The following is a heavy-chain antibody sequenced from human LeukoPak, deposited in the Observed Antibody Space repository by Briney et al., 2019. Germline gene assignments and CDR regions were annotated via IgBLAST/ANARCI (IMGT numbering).Heavy chain of an antibody. CDR3: ARSSGYDILTGYFGP. CDR2: INHSGST. V-gene: IGHV4-34*01. Sequence: SETLSLTCAVYGGSFSGYYWSWIRQPPGKGLEWIGEINHSGSTNYNPSLKSRVTISVDTSKNHFSLKLSSVTAADTAVYYCARSSGYDILTGYFGPWGQGTLVTVSS. CDR1: GGSFSGYY. D-gene: IGHD3-9*01. J-gene: IGHJ5*02.